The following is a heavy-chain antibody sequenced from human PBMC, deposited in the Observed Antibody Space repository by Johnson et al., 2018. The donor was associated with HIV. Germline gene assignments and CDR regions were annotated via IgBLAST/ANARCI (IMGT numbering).Heavy chain of an antibody. CDR2: ISYDGSNK. J-gene: IGHJ3*02. V-gene: IGHV3-30-3*01. CDR1: GFTFSSYA. CDR3: ARKGDAFDI. Sequence: VQLVESGGGLVQPGESLRLSCAASGFTFSSYAMHWVRQAPGKGLEWVTLISYDGSNKYYADSVKGRFTISRDNAKNSLHLQMNSLRADDTAVYYCARKGDAFDIWGQGTMVTVSS.